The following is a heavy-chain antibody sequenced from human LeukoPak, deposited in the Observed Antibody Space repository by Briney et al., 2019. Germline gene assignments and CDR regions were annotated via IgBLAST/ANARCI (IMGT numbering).Heavy chain of an antibody. CDR2: ISYDGSNK. CDR3: ARDLYRIVVVPHYFDY. CDR1: GFTFSGYG. V-gene: IGHV3-30*03. Sequence: GGSLRLSCAASGFTFSGYGMHWVRQAPGKGLEWVTLISYDGSNKYYVDSMKGRFTISRDNSKNTLYLQMNSLRAEDTAVYYCARDLYRIVVVPHYFDYWGQGTLVTVSS. D-gene: IGHD3-22*01. J-gene: IGHJ4*02.